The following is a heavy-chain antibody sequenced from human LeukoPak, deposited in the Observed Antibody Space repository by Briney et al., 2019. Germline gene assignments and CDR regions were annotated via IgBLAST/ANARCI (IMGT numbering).Heavy chain of an antibody. J-gene: IGHJ4*02. CDR3: ARDKSGWARDY. V-gene: IGHV3-69-1*01. CDR2: ISSHRSI. Sequence: GGSLRLSCVVSGFTLRNSSMSWVRQAPGKGLEWVSSISSHRSIYAESVRGRFAISRDTAKNSLYLQMNSLRAEDSALYYCARDKSGWARDYWGQGTLVTVSA. CDR1: GFTLRNSS. D-gene: IGHD6-19*01.